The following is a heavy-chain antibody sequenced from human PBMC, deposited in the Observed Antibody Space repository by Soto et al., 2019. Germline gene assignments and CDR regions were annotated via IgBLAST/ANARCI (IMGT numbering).Heavy chain of an antibody. D-gene: IGHD2-2*01. CDR3: AVGYCISTSCLDGFSYYGMDV. Sequence: PGEALRISWKGSGYSFTSYWIGWVRQMPGKGLEWMGIIYPGDSDTRYSPSFQGQVTISADKSISTAYLQWSSLKASDTAMYYCAVGYCISTSCLDGFSYYGMDVWGQGTTFTVSS. CDR2: IYPGDSDT. J-gene: IGHJ6*02. CDR1: GYSFTSYW. V-gene: IGHV5-51*01.